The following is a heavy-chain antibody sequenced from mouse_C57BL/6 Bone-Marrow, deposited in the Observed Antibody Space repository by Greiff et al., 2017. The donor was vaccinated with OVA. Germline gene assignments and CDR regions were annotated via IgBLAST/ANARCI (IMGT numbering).Heavy chain of an antibody. CDR1: GYTFTSYW. Sequence: QVQLQQPGAELVKPGASVKLSCKASGYTFTSYWMHWVKQRPGRGLEWIGRIDPNSGGTKYNEKFKSKATLTGDKPSSTAYMQLSSLTSEDSAVYYCARSLLWLRGAYYFDYWGQGTTLTVSS. CDR3: ARSLLWLRGAYYFDY. D-gene: IGHD2-2*01. V-gene: IGHV1-72*01. J-gene: IGHJ2*01. CDR2: IDPNSGGT.